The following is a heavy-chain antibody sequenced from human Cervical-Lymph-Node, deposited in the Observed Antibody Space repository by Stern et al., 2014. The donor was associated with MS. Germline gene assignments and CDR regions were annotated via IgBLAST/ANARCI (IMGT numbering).Heavy chain of an antibody. J-gene: IGHJ4*02. CDR3: AKDYPKMPLDY. Sequence: VQLVESGGGVVQPGRSLRLSCAASGFPFSSYGMHWVRQAPGKGLEWVAVVWYAGSAESYAESVMGRFTISRDNSKNILYLQMDSLRVDDTAVYYCAKDYPKMPLDYWGQGTLVTVSS. CDR2: VWYAGSAE. V-gene: IGHV3-33*03. CDR1: GFPFSSYG. D-gene: IGHD2-2*01.